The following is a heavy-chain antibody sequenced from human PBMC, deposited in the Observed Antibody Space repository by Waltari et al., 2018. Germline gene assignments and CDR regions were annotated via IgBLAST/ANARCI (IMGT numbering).Heavy chain of an antibody. CDR3: ARDFSYGD. CDR1: GFSFSSYD. J-gene: IGHJ4*01. V-gene: IGHV3-21*01. D-gene: IGHD4-17*01. CDR2: ITSSGTYI. Sequence: AQLVESGGGLVKPGGSLRLSCAAAGFSFSSYDMHWVRQAPGRGLEWVSSITSSGTYIYYAASVQGRFTISRDNAKNSLFLHMSSLRAEDTAVYYCARDFSYGDWGQGTLVTVSS.